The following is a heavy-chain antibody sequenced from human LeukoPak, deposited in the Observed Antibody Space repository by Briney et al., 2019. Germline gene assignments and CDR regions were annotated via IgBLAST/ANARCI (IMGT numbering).Heavy chain of an antibody. CDR3: AKDYGHCSSTSCYGRGIDY. Sequence: GGSLRLSCAASGFTFSSYGMHWVRQAPGKGLEWVVFIRYDGSNKYYADSVKGRFTISRDNSKNTLYLQMNSLRAEDTAVYYCAKDYGHCSSTSCYGRGIDYWGQGTLVTVSS. CDR1: GFTFSSYG. D-gene: IGHD2-2*01. CDR2: IRYDGSNK. J-gene: IGHJ4*02. V-gene: IGHV3-30*02.